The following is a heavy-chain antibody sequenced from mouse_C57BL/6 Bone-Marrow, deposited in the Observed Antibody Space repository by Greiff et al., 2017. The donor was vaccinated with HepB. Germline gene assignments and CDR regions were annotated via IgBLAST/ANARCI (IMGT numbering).Heavy chain of an antibody. CDR3: ARGAYYSKSY. V-gene: IGHV1-19*01. CDR2: INPYNGGT. CDR1: GYTFTDYY. D-gene: IGHD2-5*01. J-gene: IGHJ2*01. Sequence: VQLQQSGPVLVKPGASVKMSCKASGYTFTDYYMNWVKQSHGKSLEWIGVINPYNGGTSYNQKFKGKATLTVDKSSSTAYMELNSLTSEDSAVYYCARGAYYSKSYWGQGTTLTVSS.